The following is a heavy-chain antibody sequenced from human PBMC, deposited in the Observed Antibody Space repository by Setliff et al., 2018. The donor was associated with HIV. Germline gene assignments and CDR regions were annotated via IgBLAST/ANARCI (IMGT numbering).Heavy chain of an antibody. CDR1: GGTLSHYA. V-gene: IGHV1-69*01. CDR3: ARLREMATINYYYNYMDV. J-gene: IGHJ6*03. D-gene: IGHD5-12*01. Sequence: KVSCTASGGTLSHYAISWVRQAPGQGLEWMGGIIPIFGTAKYAQKFQGRLTITADESTSTAYMELSSLRSEDTAVYYCARLREMATINYYYNYMDVWGKGTMVTVSS. CDR2: IIPIFGTA.